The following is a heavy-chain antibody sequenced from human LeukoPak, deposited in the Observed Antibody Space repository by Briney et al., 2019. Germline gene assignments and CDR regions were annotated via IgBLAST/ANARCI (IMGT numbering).Heavy chain of an antibody. D-gene: IGHD1-26*01. J-gene: IGHJ6*02. Sequence: TETLSLTCTVSGGSISNYYWSWIRQPPGKGLEWIGYIYYSGSTNYNPSLKSRVTISVDTSKNQFSLKLSSVTAADTAVYYCARVGGTNYYYYGMDVWGQGTTVTVSS. CDR3: ARVGGTNYYYYGMDV. V-gene: IGHV4-59*01. CDR2: IYYSGST. CDR1: GGSISNYY.